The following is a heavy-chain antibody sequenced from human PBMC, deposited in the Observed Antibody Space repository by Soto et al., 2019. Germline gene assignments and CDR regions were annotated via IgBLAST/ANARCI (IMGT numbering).Heavy chain of an antibody. J-gene: IGHJ4*02. CDR3: AKNPGYNSGWYSIDY. V-gene: IGHV3-30*18. CDR1: GFTFSNYG. CDR2: ISYDGSNK. D-gene: IGHD6-19*01. Sequence: HVQLVESGGGVVQPGRSLRLSCAASGFTFSNYGMHWVRQAPGKGLEWVAVISYDGSNKYYADSVKGRFTISRDNSKNTLYLQMNSLSVEDTAMYYCAKNPGYNSGWYSIDYWGQGTLVTVSS.